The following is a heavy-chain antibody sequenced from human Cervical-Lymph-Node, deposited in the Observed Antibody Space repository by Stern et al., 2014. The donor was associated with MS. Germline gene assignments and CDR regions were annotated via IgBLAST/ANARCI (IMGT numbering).Heavy chain of an antibody. D-gene: IGHD3-22*01. CDR1: GFTFSSYA. V-gene: IGHV3-23*04. CDR2: ISGSGGST. Sequence: EVQLVQSGGGLTQPGGSLRLSCAASGFTFSSYAMSWVRQAPGKGLEWGSAISGSGGSTYYADSVKGRFTISRDNSKNTLYLQMNSLRAEDTAVYYCEKSDYYDSSGYPHYWGQGTLVTVSS. J-gene: IGHJ4*02. CDR3: EKSDYYDSSGYPHY.